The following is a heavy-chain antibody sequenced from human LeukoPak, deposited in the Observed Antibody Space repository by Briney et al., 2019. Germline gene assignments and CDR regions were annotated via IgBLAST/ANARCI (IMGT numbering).Heavy chain of an antibody. Sequence: GGSLRLSCAASGFTFSSYAMSWVRQAPGKGLEWVSAISGSGGSTYYADSVKGRFTISRDNSKNTLYLQMNSLRAEDTAVYYCAKGGRWFGELLSPPFDYWGQGTLVTVSS. J-gene: IGHJ4*02. D-gene: IGHD3-10*01. CDR1: GFTFSSYA. CDR2: ISGSGGST. CDR3: AKGGRWFGELLSPPFDY. V-gene: IGHV3-23*01.